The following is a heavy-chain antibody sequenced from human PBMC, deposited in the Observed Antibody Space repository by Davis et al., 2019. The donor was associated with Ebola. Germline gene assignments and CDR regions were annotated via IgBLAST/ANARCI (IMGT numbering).Heavy chain of an antibody. CDR2: FDPEDGET. CDR1: GYTLTELS. CDR3: ATWNTYYDFWSQSAFDI. V-gene: IGHV1-24*01. Sequence: ASVKVSCKVSGYTLTELSMHWVRQAPGKGLEWMGGFDPEDGETIYAQKFQGRVTMTEDTSTDTAYMELSSLRSEDTAVYYCATWNTYYDFWSQSAFDIWGQGTMVTVSS. D-gene: IGHD3-3*01. J-gene: IGHJ3*02.